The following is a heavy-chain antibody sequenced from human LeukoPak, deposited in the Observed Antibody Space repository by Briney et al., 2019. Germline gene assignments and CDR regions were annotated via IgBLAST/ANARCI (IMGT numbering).Heavy chain of an antibody. CDR2: IYNSGST. Sequence: SETLSLTCSVSGGSISSSTYYWGWIRQPPGKGLEWIGNIYNSGSTYYNPSLKSRVTISVDTSKNQFSLKLSSVTAADTAMYYCARDGWPAFDYWGQGSLVTVSS. CDR1: GGSISSSTYY. J-gene: IGHJ4*02. V-gene: IGHV4-39*02. D-gene: IGHD2-15*01. CDR3: ARDGWPAFDY.